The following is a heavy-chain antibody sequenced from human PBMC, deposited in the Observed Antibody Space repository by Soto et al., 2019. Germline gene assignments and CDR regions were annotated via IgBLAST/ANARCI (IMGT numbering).Heavy chain of an antibody. J-gene: IGHJ5*02. V-gene: IGHV1-18*01. CDR3: ARDNRYCSGGSCYSWFDP. Sequence: VQLVQSGAEVKKPGASVKVSCKASGYTFTSYGISWVRQAPGQGLEWMGWISAYNGNTNYAQKLQGRVTMSTDTSTSTAYMELRSLRSDDTAVYYCARDNRYCSGGSCYSWFDPWGQGTLVTVSS. D-gene: IGHD2-15*01. CDR1: GYTFTSYG. CDR2: ISAYNGNT.